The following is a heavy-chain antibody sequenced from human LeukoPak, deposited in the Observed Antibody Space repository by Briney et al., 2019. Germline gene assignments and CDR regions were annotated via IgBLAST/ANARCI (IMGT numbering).Heavy chain of an antibody. J-gene: IGHJ4*02. Sequence: SETLSLTCTVSGGSISSYYWSWIRQPPGKGLEWIGYIYYSGSTNYNPSLKSRVTISVDTSKNQFSLKLSSVTAADTAVYYCAGGQPSPEEQSFDYWGQGTLVTVSS. CDR1: GGSISSYY. V-gene: IGHV4-59*01. CDR2: IYYSGST. CDR3: AGGQPSPEEQSFDY.